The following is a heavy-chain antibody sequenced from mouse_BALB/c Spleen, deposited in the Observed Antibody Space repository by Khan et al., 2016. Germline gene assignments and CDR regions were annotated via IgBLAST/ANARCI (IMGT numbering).Heavy chain of an antibody. CDR2: IRSKINKSAT. J-gene: IGHJ4*01. D-gene: IGHD2-4*01. CDR1: GFTFNTYA. V-gene: IGHV10-1*02. CDR3: VRHGYDYHYYAMDD. Sequence: EVQLVESGGGLVQPKGSLKLSCAASGFTFNTYAMNWVRQAPGKGLEWVARIRSKINKSATSYDDSVKDRFTITRDDSQSMLYLQMNNVKTEDTARYDDVRHGYDYHYYAMDDWGQGTSVTVSS.